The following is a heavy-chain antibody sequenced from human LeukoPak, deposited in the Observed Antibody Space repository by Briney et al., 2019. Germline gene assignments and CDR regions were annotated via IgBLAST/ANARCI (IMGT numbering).Heavy chain of an antibody. J-gene: IGHJ6*03. CDR1: GYTFSSYD. CDR2: MNPSSGNT. V-gene: IGHV1-8*01. CDR3: ARAAGGTRNYYMDV. Sequence: GASVKVSCQASGYTFSSYDVNWVRQATGQGLEWMGWMNPSSGNTGYAQKFQGRVTIIRNTSISTAYMELSSLRSEDTAVYYCARAAGGTRNYYMDVWAKGTTVTVSS. D-gene: IGHD3-16*01.